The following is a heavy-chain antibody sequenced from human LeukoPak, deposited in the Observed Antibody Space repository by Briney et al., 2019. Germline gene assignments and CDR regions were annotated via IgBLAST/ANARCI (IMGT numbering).Heavy chain of an antibody. J-gene: IGHJ2*01. CDR3: ARDRRDYYDSSGKGCWYFDL. CDR1: GYTFTDYY. V-gene: IGHV1-18*04. D-gene: IGHD3-22*01. CDR2: ISAYNGNT. Sequence: ASVKVSCKASGYTFTDYYMHWVRQAPGQGLEWMGWISAYNGNTNYAQKLQGRVTMTTDTSTSTAYMELRSLRSDDTAVYYCARDRRDYYDSSGKGCWYFDLWGRGTLVTVSS.